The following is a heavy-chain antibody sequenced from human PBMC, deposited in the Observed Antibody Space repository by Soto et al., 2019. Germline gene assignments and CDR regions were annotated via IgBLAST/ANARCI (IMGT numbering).Heavy chain of an antibody. CDR1: GFTFSNAW. D-gene: IGHD3-10*01. J-gene: IGHJ4*02. CDR2: ISASGGST. V-gene: IGHV3-23*01. Sequence: GGSLRLSCAASGFTFSNAWMNWVRQAPGKGLEWVSAISASGGSTYYADSVKGRFTMSRDNSKNTLYLQMNSLRAEDTAVYYCAKDYYGSGPSYFDYWGQGTLVTVSS. CDR3: AKDYYGSGPSYFDY.